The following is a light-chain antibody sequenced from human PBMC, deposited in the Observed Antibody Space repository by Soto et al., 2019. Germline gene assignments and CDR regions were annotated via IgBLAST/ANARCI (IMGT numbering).Light chain of an antibody. V-gene: IGLV2-14*02. J-gene: IGLJ1*01. CDR2: EGS. Sequence: QSVLTQPASVSGSPGQSITISCTGTSSDVGSYNLVSWYQQHPGKAPKLMIYEGSKRPSGVSYRFSGSKSGNTASLTISGLQAEDEADYYCISYTVSRSYVFGTGTKLTVL. CDR1: SSDVGSYNL. CDR3: ISYTVSRSYV.